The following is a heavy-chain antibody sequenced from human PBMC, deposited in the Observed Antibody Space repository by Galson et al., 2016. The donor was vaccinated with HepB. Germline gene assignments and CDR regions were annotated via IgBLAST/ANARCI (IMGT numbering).Heavy chain of an antibody. CDR3: AREGGQFDIDY. D-gene: IGHD3-16*01. J-gene: IGHJ4*02. Sequence: TLSLTCTVSGGSISSVDHYWTWIRQRPGQGLEWIGYIYHSGSTYYNPSLKSRIAMSIDTSDRHFSLRLSSVTAADTAVYYCAREGGQFDIDYWGKGTLVTVSS. V-gene: IGHV4-31*03. CDR2: IYHSGST. CDR1: GGSISSVDHY.